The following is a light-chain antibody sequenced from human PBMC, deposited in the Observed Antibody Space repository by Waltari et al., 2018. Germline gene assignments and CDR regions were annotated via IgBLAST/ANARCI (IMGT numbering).Light chain of an antibody. V-gene: IGKV1-8*01. CDR3: QHYYNYPWT. CDR1: QGISSY. J-gene: IGKJ1*01. CDR2: AAS. Sequence: AIRMTQSPSSFSASTGDRVTITCRASQGISSYLALYQQKPGQAPKLLIYAASTLQSGVPSRFSGSGSGTDFTLTISCLQSEDFATYFCQHYYNYPWTFGQGTKVEIK.